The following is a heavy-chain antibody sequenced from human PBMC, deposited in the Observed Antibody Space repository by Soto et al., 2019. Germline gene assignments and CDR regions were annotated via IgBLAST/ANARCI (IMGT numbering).Heavy chain of an antibody. Sequence: SVKVSCTASGGTFSSYTISWVRQAPGQGLEWMGRIIPILGIANYAQKFQGRVTITADKSTSTAYMELSSLRSEDTAVYYCASGGAYCGGDCYSWDAFDIWGQGTMVTVSS. D-gene: IGHD2-21*01. CDR3: ASGGAYCGGDCYSWDAFDI. V-gene: IGHV1-69*02. CDR1: GGTFSSYT. CDR2: IIPILGIA. J-gene: IGHJ3*02.